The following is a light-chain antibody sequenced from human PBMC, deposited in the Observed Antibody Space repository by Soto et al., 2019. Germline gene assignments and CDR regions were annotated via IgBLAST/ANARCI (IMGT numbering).Light chain of an antibody. CDR2: DVS. Sequence: QSVLTEPASVSGSPGRSITISCTGTSSDVGGYNFVSWYQQHPGNAPKLMIYDVSDRPSGVSDRFSGSKSGNTASLTISGLQAEDEADYYCTSFTGSTTDVFGTGTKVTVL. CDR1: SSDVGGYNF. CDR3: TSFTGSTTDV. J-gene: IGLJ1*01. V-gene: IGLV2-14*03.